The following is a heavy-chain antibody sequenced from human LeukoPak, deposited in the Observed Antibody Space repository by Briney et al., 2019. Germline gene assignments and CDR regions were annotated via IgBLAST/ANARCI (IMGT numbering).Heavy chain of an antibody. CDR3: ARASDYYGSGTYPY. J-gene: IGHJ4*02. V-gene: IGHV1-69*13. Sequence: GASVKVSCKASGGTFSSYAISWVRQAPGQGLEWMGGIIPIFGTADYAQKFQGRVTITADESTSTAYMELSSLRSEDTAVYYCARASDYYGSGTYPYWGQGTLVTVSS. CDR2: IIPIFGTA. D-gene: IGHD3-10*01. CDR1: GGTFSSYA.